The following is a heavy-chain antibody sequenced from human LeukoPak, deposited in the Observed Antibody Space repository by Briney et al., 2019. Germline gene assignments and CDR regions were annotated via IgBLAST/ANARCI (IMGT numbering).Heavy chain of an antibody. CDR2: IRNSGSNE. CDR3: ARVAVYYDILTGYYSD. D-gene: IGHD3-9*01. Sequence: GGSLRLSCGGSGFTFSSYEMNWVRQAPGKGLEGVSYIRNSGSNEYYADSVKGRCTISRDNAKNTLYLQMNSLRAEDTAIYYCARVAVYYDILTGYYSDWGQGTLVTVSS. CDR1: GFTFSSYE. V-gene: IGHV3-48*03. J-gene: IGHJ4*02.